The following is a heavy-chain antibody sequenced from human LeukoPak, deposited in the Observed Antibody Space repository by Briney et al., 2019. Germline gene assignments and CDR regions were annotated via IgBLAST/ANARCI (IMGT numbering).Heavy chain of an antibody. CDR1: GYSFNTYS. CDR2: ISALNGNT. Sequence: ASVKVSCKASGYSFNTYSVNWVRQAPGQGFEWMGWISALNGNTNYAQKFRDRVTMTTDTSTSTAYMELRSLRSDDTAVYYCARSYYYDSSGYYPGYWGQGTLVTVSS. J-gene: IGHJ4*02. CDR3: ARSYYYDSSGYYPGY. D-gene: IGHD3-22*01. V-gene: IGHV1-18*01.